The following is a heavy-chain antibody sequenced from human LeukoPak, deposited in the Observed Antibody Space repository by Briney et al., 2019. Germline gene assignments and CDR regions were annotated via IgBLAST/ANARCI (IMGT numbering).Heavy chain of an antibody. CDR1: GGSISSHY. CDR2: IYYSGST. Sequence: SETLSLTCTVSGGSISSHYWSWIRQPPGKGLEWSGYIYYSGSTNYNPSLKSRVTISVDTSKNQFSLKLSSVTAADTAVYYCARGGRRDGHFDYWGQGTLVTVSS. D-gene: IGHD5-24*01. CDR3: ARGGRRDGHFDY. J-gene: IGHJ4*02. V-gene: IGHV4-59*11.